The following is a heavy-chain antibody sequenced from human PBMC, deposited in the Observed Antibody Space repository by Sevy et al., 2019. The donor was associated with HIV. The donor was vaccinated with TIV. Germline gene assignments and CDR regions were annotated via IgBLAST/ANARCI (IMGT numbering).Heavy chain of an antibody. D-gene: IGHD3-22*01. V-gene: IGHV3-53*01. CDR3: ARVTTSRFYYDTFGYQPYYFDY. J-gene: IGHJ4*02. Sequence: GGSLRLSCAASGFTVSNNYMSWVRQAPGKGLEWVSIIYSGGGTFYPDSVQGRFTISGDNSKNTLFLQMNSLRAEDTAVYFCARVTTSRFYYDTFGYQPYYFDYWGQVTLVTVSS. CDR2: IYSGGGT. CDR1: GFTVSNNY.